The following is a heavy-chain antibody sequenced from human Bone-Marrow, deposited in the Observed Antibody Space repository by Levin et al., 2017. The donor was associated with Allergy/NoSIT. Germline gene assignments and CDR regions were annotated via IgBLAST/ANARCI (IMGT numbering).Heavy chain of an antibody. CDR1: GGTLSRYG. CDR2: IIPISGIT. J-gene: IGHJ4*02. D-gene: IGHD1-26*01. V-gene: IGHV1-69*04. CDR3: ARFNAIGGAMWPNVLSG. Sequence: SVKVSCKASGGTLSRYGISWVRQAPGQGLEWMGRIIPISGITTHAQKFQGRVTITADKSTGTAYMELSSLRSEDTALYYCARFNAIGGAMWPNVLSGWGLGTLVTISS.